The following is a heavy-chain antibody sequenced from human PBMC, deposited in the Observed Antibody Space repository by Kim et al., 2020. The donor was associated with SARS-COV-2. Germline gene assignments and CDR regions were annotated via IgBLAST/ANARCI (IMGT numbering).Heavy chain of an antibody. J-gene: IGHJ6*02. Sequence: GGSLRLSCAASGFTFSDYYMSWIRQAPGKGLEWVSYISSSSSYTNYADSVKGRFTISRDNAKNSPYLQMNSLRAEDTAVYYCARDPDYYDNYGMDVWGQGTTVTVSS. CDR1: GFTFSDYY. CDR3: ARDPDYYDNYGMDV. D-gene: IGHD3-22*01. V-gene: IGHV3-11*05. CDR2: ISSSSSYT.